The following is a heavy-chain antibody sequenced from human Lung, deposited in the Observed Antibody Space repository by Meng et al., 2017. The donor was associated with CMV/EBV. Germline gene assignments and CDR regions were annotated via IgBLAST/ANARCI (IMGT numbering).Heavy chain of an antibody. V-gene: IGHV4-31*03. CDR3: ARDRSHSYYYYGMDV. CDR1: GGSISSGGYY. CDR2: IYYSGST. Sequence: LXCTVSGGSISSGGYYWSWIRQHPGKGLEWIGYIYYSGSTYYNPSLKSRVTISVDTSKNQFSLKLSSVTAADTAVYYCARDRSHSYYYYGMDVWGQGTTVTFSS. J-gene: IGHJ6*02.